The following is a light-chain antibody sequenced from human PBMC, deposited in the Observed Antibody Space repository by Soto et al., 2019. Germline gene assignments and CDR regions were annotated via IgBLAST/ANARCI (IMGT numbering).Light chain of an antibody. V-gene: IGLV2-14*01. CDR1: SSDVGGYNY. CDR2: DVS. CDR3: SSYTSSSTLYV. J-gene: IGLJ1*01. Sequence: QSALTQPASVSGSPGQSITISCTGTSSDVGGYNYVSWYQQHPGKAPKLMIYDVSNRPPGVSNRFSGSKSGNTASLTISGLQAEDEADYYCSSYTSSSTLYVFGTGTKLTAL.